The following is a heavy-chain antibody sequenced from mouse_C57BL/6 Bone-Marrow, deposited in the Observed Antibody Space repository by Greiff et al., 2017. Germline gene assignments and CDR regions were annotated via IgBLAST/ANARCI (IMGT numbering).Heavy chain of an antibody. CDR3: ARWRIYYGHYYAMDY. V-gene: IGHV1-72*01. CDR2: IDPNSGGT. Sequence: QVQLQQPGAELVKPGASVKLSCKASGYTFTSYWMHWVKQRPGRGLEWIGRIDPNSGGTKYNEKFKSKATLTVDKPSSAAYMQLSRLTSEDSAVYYCARWRIYYGHYYAMDYWGQGTSVTVSS. J-gene: IGHJ4*01. CDR1: GYTFTSYW. D-gene: IGHD2-1*01.